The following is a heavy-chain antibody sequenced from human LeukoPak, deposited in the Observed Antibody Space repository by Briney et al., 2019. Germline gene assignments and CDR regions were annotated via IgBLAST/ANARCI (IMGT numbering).Heavy chain of an antibody. D-gene: IGHD2-15*01. CDR1: GFTFSSYE. CDR3: ARELYCSGGSCFDY. Sequence: GGSLRLSCAASGFTFSSYEMNWVRQAPGKGLEWVANIKQDGSEKYYVDSVKGRFTISRDNAKNSLYLQMNSLRAEDTAVYYCARELYCSGGSCFDYWGQGTLVTVSS. J-gene: IGHJ4*02. V-gene: IGHV3-7*01. CDR2: IKQDGSEK.